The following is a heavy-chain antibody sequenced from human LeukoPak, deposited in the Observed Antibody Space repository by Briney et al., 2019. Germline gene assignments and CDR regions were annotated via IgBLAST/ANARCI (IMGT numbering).Heavy chain of an antibody. Sequence: PSETQSSCCTVSGGSISSYYRSWIRQPPGKRLEWIGYISYSGSTNFNPSLKSRVTISVDTSKNQFSLKLSSVTAADTAVYYCAREGTDGTNLLCLVPWARRTLVTVSS. V-gene: IGHV4-59*01. D-gene: IGHD1-1*01. J-gene: IGHJ4*02. CDR2: ISYSGST. CDR1: GGSISSYY. CDR3: AREGTDGTNLLCLVP.